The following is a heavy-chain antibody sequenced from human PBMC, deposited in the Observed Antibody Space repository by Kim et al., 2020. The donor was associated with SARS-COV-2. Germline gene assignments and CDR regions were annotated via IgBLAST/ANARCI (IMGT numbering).Heavy chain of an antibody. CDR1: GFTFSSYE. J-gene: IGHJ6*02. Sequence: GGSLRLSCAASGFTFSSYEMNWVRQAPGKGLEWVSYISSSGSTIYYADSVKGRFTISRDNAKNSLYLQMNSLRAEDTAVYYCARDGYYYGSGSFSARNYYYYYGMDVWGQGTTVTVSS. CDR2: ISSSGSTI. D-gene: IGHD3-10*01. CDR3: ARDGYYYGSGSFSARNYYYYYGMDV. V-gene: IGHV3-48*03.